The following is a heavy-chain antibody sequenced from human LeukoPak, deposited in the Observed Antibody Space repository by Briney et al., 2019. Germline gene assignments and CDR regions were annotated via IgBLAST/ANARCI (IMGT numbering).Heavy chain of an antibody. J-gene: IGHJ4*02. CDR2: ISSFSGTI. D-gene: IGHD6-6*01. Sequence: GGSLRLSCAASGLTFSFYSMNWVRQAPGKGLEWVSYISSFSGTINYAESVKGRFTISRDNAKNSLYLQMNSLRADDTAVYYCVGDQGGSSSHWGQGTLVTVSS. CDR1: GLTFSFYS. CDR3: VGDQGGSSSH. V-gene: IGHV3-48*01.